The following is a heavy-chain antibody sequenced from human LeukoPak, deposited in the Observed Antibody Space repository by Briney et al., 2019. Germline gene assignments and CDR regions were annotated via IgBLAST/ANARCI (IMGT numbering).Heavy chain of an antibody. CDR1: GFTFSSYW. D-gene: IGHD4-17*01. CDR3: ARATTVTTSPSGDFDY. J-gene: IGHJ4*02. Sequence: GGSLRLSCAASGFTFSSYWMSWVRQAPGKGLEWVANIKQDGSEKYYVDSVKGRFTISRDNAKNSLYLQMNSLRAEDTAVYYCARATTVTTSPSGDFDYWGQGTLVTVSS. V-gene: IGHV3-7*04. CDR2: IKQDGSEK.